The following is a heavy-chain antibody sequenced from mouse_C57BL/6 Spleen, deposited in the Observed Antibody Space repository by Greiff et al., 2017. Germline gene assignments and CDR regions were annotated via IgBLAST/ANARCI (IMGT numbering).Heavy chain of an antibody. Sequence: QVQLQQSGPELVKPGASVKISCKASGYAFRSSWMNWVKQRPGKGLEWIGRIYPGDGDTNYNGKFKGKATLTADKSSSTAYMQLSSLTSEDSAVYFCARSTNWDVREPAWFAYWGQGTLVTVSA. CDR1: GYAFRSSW. V-gene: IGHV1-82*01. D-gene: IGHD4-1*01. CDR2: IYPGDGDT. J-gene: IGHJ3*01. CDR3: ARSTNWDVREPAWFAY.